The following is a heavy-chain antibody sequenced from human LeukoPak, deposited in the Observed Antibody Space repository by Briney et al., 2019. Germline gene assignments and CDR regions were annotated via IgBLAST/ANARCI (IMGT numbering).Heavy chain of an antibody. Sequence: GWSLRLSCAASGFTFSTYAMHWVRQAPGKGLEYVSAIGTNGDDTYYADSVRGRFTISRDNSKNTLFLQMGSLRADDMAVYYCARWGSTSCYDYWGQGTVVTVSS. J-gene: IGHJ4*02. V-gene: IGHV3-64*02. CDR1: GFTFSTYA. CDR2: IGTNGDDT. CDR3: ARWGSTSCYDY. D-gene: IGHD2-2*01.